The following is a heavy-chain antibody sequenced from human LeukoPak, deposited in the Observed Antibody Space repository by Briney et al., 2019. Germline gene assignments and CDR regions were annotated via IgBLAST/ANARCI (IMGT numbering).Heavy chain of an antibody. CDR3: ATGRYFDF. CDR2: IKSKANGETI. CDR1: GFPFSNAW. J-gene: IGHJ2*01. V-gene: IGHV3-15*07. Sequence: GSLRLSCAGSGFPFSNAWMNWVRQAPGKGLEWVGRIKSKANGETIDYAPHVRGIFIISRDDSKNMAYLQMNSLKTEDTAVYYCATGRYFDFWGRGTLVTVSS.